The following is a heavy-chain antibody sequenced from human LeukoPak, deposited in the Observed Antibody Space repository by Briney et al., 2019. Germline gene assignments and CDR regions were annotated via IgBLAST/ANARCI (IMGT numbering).Heavy chain of an antibody. D-gene: IGHD2-15*01. CDR2: IIPIFGTA. Sequence: GASVKVSCKASGATFISYAMSWVRQAPGQGLEWMGGIIPIFGTANYAQKFQGRVTITADKSTSTAYMEASSLRSEDTAVYYCAGGRPRGYCSGGSCYHNFDYWGQGTLVTVSS. V-gene: IGHV1-69*06. CDR1: GATFISYA. CDR3: AGGRPRGYCSGGSCYHNFDY. J-gene: IGHJ4*02.